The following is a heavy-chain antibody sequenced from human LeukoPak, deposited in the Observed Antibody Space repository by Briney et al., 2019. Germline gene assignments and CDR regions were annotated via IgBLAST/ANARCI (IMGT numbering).Heavy chain of an antibody. J-gene: IGHJ5*02. CDR2: MNPNNGNT. V-gene: IGHV1-8*01. CDR3: VRDGEGVAISVNYWFDP. CDR1: GFTFTGYD. Sequence: ASVKVSCKASGFTFTGYDINWVRQASGQGLEWMGWMNPNNGNTGYAQKFQGRVTMTRDTSISTAYMELRGLRSEDTAVYYCVRDGEGVAISVNYWFDPWGQGTLVTVSS. D-gene: IGHD3-10*01.